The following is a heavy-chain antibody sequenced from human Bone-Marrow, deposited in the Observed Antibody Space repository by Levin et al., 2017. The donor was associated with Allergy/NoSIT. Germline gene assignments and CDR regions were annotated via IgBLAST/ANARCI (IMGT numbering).Heavy chain of an antibody. D-gene: IGHD1-26*01. CDR3: ARGTLVVGATGELDGFDV. CDR1: GYSFPSYD. J-gene: IGHJ3*01. Sequence: ASVKVSCKASGYSFPSYDIYWVRRASGQGLEWMGWMNPKSASTGYAQKFRGRVTMTTDTSISTAYMELTTLRSDDTAVYYCARGTLVVGATGELDGFDVWGQGTMVTVSS. V-gene: IGHV1-8*01. CDR2: MNPKSAST.